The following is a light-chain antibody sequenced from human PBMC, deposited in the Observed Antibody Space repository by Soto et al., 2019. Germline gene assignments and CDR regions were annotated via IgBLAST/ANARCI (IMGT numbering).Light chain of an antibody. V-gene: IGKV1-33*01. Sequence: DIQMTQSPSSLSASVGDRVTITCQASQDISNYLTWYQQKLGKAPKLLIYDASNLETGVTSRFSGSGSGTEFTFTISSLQPEDIAIYYCQQYDNVPLTFGGGTKVEIK. CDR2: DAS. CDR1: QDISNY. CDR3: QQYDNVPLT. J-gene: IGKJ4*01.